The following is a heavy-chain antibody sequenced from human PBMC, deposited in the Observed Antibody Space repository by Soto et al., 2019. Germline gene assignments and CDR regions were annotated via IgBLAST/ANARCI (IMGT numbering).Heavy chain of an antibody. Sequence: EVRLVESGGGLVQPGRSLRLSCAASGFTFDDYAMHWVRQAPGKGLEWVSGISWNSGSIGYADSVKGRFTISRDNAKSSLYLQMNSLRAEDTALYYCAKDWDYDSSGDFDYWGQGTLVTVSS. CDR1: GFTFDDYA. J-gene: IGHJ4*02. CDR2: ISWNSGSI. V-gene: IGHV3-9*01. D-gene: IGHD3-22*01. CDR3: AKDWDYDSSGDFDY.